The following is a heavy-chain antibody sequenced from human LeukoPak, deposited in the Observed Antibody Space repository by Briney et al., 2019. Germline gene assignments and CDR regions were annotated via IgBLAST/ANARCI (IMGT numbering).Heavy chain of an antibody. CDR3: ARGVVAATFYYYMDV. CDR1: GGTFSSYA. J-gene: IGHJ6*03. D-gene: IGHD2-15*01. V-gene: IGHV1-2*02. Sequence: GASVKVSCKASGGTFSSYAISWVRQAPGQGLEWMAWINSHSGGTNYAPKFQGRVSMTRDTSISTAYMELSRLRSDDTAVYYCARGVVAATFYYYMDVWGKGTTVTVSS. CDR2: INSHSGGT.